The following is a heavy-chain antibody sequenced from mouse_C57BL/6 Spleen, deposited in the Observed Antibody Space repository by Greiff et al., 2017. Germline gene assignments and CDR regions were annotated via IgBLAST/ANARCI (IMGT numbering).Heavy chain of an antibody. J-gene: IGHJ1*03. D-gene: IGHD1-1*01. CDR1: GYTFTDYN. CDR2: INPNNGGT. CDR3: ARGYYGTPYWYFDV. Sequence: EVQLQESGPELVKPGASVKIPCKASGYTFTDYNMDWVKQSHGKSLEWIGDINPNNGGTIYNQKFKGKATLTVDKSSSTAYMELRSLTSEDTAVYYCARGYYGTPYWYFDVWGTGTTVTVSS. V-gene: IGHV1-18*01.